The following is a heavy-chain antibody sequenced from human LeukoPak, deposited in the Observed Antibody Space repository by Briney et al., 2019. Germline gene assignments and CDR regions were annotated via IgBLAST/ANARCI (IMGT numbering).Heavy chain of an antibody. CDR3: VKGSTSWFRAWFDP. CDR1: GFKFEDYA. D-gene: IGHD3-10*01. V-gene: IGHV3-9*01. Sequence: PGGSLRLSCVASGFKFEDYAMFWVRQAPGKGPEWVAGISWTSDNVAYVDSVKGRFTISRDNGKNSLYLQMSSLREEDTAFYYCVKGSTSWFRAWFDPWGQGTLVTVSS. CDR2: ISWTSDNV. J-gene: IGHJ5*02.